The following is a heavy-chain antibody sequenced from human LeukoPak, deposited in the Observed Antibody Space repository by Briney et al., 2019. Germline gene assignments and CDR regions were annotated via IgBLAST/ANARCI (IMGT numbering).Heavy chain of an antibody. Sequence: ASVKVSCKASGYTFTSYGISWVRQAPGQGLEWMGWISAYNGNTNYAQKLQGRVTTTTDTSTSTAYMELRSLRSDDTAVYYCARVLLLVLPEGFDPWGQGTLVTVSS. J-gene: IGHJ5*02. CDR1: GYTFTSYG. CDR3: ARVLLLVLPEGFDP. V-gene: IGHV1-18*01. CDR2: ISAYNGNT. D-gene: IGHD3-10*01.